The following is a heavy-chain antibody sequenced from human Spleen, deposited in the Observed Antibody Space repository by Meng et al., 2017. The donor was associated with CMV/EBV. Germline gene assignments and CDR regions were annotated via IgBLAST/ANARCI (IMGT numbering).Heavy chain of an antibody. Sequence: GGSLRLSCAASGFTFINYAMHWVRQAPGKGLEWVAVISNDGIHKYYADSVKGRLTISRDNSKSTLYLQMNSLRAEDTAIYYCAKVDIVVVPAAILIIAEYFHHWGQGTLVTVSS. CDR2: ISNDGIHK. D-gene: IGHD2-2*02. V-gene: IGHV3-30*04. CDR1: GFTFINYA. CDR3: AKVDIVVVPAAILIIAEYFHH. J-gene: IGHJ1*01.